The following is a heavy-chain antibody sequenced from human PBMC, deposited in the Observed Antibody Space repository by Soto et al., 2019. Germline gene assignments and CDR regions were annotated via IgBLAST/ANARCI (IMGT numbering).Heavy chain of an antibody. CDR1: GFTFSSYW. Sequence: GGSLRLSCAASGFTFSSYWMSWVRQAPGKGLEWVANIKQDGSEKYYVDSVKGRFTISRDNAKNSLYLQMNSLRAEDTAVYYCASSSMGKQPDYWGQGTLVTVSS. D-gene: IGHD3-10*01. CDR3: ASSSMGKQPDY. J-gene: IGHJ4*02. CDR2: IKQDGSEK. V-gene: IGHV3-7*01.